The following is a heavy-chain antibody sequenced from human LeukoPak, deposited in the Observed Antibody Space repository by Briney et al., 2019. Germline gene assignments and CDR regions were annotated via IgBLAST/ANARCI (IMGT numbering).Heavy chain of an antibody. V-gene: IGHV1-46*01. Sequence: ASVKVSCKASGYTFSSYYVHWVGQAPAKELEWMGMIIPSDGFTSYAQKFQGRVTMTRDMSTSTVYMELSRLTSDDTAVYYCARGLSWSYLNLDYWGQGTLVTVSA. CDR3: ARGLSWSYLNLDY. CDR2: IIPSDGFT. D-gene: IGHD1-26*01. J-gene: IGHJ4*02. CDR1: GYTFSSYY.